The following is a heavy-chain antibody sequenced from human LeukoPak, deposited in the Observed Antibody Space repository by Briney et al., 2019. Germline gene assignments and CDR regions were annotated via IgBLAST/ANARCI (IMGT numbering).Heavy chain of an antibody. Sequence: GGSLSLSCAASGFTFSIYGMHWVRQAPGKGLEWVAYIRYDGSEKYYAESLKGRFTISRDNSKNTLYLQMDSLRAEDTALYYCARSTRARYFDLWGRGTLVTVSS. V-gene: IGHV3-30*02. CDR3: ARSTRARYFDL. D-gene: IGHD5-24*01. CDR1: GFTFSIYG. J-gene: IGHJ2*01. CDR2: IRYDGSEK.